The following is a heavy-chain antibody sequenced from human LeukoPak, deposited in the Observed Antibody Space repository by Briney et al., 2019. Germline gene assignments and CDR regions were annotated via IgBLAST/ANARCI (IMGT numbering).Heavy chain of an antibody. D-gene: IGHD6-19*01. Sequence: ASVKVSRKASGGTFSSYAISWVRQAPGQGLEWMGGIIPIFGTANYAQKFQGRVTITTDESTSTAYMELSSLRSEDTAVYYCAGNSEIAVAGTWGFDYWGQGTLVTVSS. CDR2: IIPIFGTA. J-gene: IGHJ4*02. CDR1: GGTFSSYA. CDR3: AGNSEIAVAGTWGFDY. V-gene: IGHV1-69*05.